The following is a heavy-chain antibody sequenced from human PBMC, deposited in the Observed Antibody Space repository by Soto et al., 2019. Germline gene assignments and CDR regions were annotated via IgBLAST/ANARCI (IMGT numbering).Heavy chain of an antibody. V-gene: IGHV2-26*01. CDR1: GYSLSNARMA. Sequence: QVTLKESGPVLVKPTETLTLTCTVSGYSLSNARMAVSWIRQPPGKALEWLAHIFSNDEKSYSTSLKSRLTISKDTSKSQVVLTMTNMDPVDTVTYYCARMHRAFTYYGFWSGYSDYWGQGTLVTVSS. J-gene: IGHJ4*02. CDR3: ARMHRAFTYYGFWSGYSDY. CDR2: IFSNDEK. D-gene: IGHD3-3*01.